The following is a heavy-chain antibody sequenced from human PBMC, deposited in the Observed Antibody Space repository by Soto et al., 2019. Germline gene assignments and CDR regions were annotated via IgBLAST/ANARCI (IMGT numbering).Heavy chain of an antibody. J-gene: IGHJ4*02. Sequence: SSVKVSCKASVGTLSNYALSWVRQAPLQGLEWMGGIIPIFGSANYAQKFQGRVTITADDSTSTAYMELSSLRPDDTAVYYCAKEVTVDSYAFQFWGQGTLVSVSS. CDR3: AKEVTVDSYAFQF. D-gene: IGHD5-12*01. V-gene: IGHV1-69*13. CDR1: VGTLSNYA. CDR2: IIPIFGSA.